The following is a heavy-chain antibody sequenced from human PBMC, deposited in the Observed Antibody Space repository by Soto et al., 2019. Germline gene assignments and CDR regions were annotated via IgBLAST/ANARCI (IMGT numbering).Heavy chain of an antibody. D-gene: IGHD2-8*01. V-gene: IGHV3-7*03. CDR1: GFTFSSYW. CDR3: ARDGNAAVLID. CDR2: IKQDGSEK. J-gene: IGHJ4*02. Sequence: PWGVPRLSCAASGFTFSSYWMSWVRQAPGKGLEWVANIKQDGSEKYYVDSVEGRFTISRDNAKNSLYLQMNSLRAEDTAVYYCARDGNAAVLIDWGQGTLVTVSS.